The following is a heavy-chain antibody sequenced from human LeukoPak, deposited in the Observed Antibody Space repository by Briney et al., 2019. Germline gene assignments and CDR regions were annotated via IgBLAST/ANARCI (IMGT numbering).Heavy chain of an antibody. D-gene: IGHD5-18*01. J-gene: IGHJ6*03. CDR1: GGSISSRIYY. Sequence: SEALSLTCTVSGGSISSRIYYWGWIRQPPGKGGVGIGSIYYSGSTYYNPSLKSRVTISVDTSKNQFSLKLSSVTAADTAVYYCARLRAMAKYYTDVWGKGTTVTVSS. CDR3: ARLRAMAKYYTDV. CDR2: IYYSGST. V-gene: IGHV4-39*07.